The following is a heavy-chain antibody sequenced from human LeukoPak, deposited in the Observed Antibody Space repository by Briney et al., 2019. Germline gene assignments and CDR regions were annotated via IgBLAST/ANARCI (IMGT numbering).Heavy chain of an antibody. CDR2: INAGNGNT. V-gene: IGHV1-3*01. Sequence: ASVKVSCKASGYTFTGYYMHWVRQAPGQRLEWMGWINAGNGNTKYSQKFQGRVTITRDTSASTAYMELSSLRSEDTAVYYCARADIVVVPAPGDYWGQGTLVTVSS. CDR3: ARADIVVVPAPGDY. D-gene: IGHD2-2*01. J-gene: IGHJ4*02. CDR1: GYTFTGYY.